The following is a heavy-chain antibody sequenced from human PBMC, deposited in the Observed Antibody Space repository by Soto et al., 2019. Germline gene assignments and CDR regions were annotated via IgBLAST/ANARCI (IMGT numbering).Heavy chain of an antibody. CDR3: AGGRVKDSSGWATSFAY. D-gene: IGHD6-19*01. CDR1: GFTFSGYS. Sequence: EVQLVESGGGLVQPGGSLRLSCAASGFTFSGYSMFWVRQAPGKGLEYVSAINTNGVNTFYAKSVKGRFTISRDNSKNTMYLKRGSLRAEDMAVYYCAGGRVKDSSGWATSFAYGGKGTLVTVSS. CDR2: INTNGVNT. V-gene: IGHV3-64*01. J-gene: IGHJ4*02.